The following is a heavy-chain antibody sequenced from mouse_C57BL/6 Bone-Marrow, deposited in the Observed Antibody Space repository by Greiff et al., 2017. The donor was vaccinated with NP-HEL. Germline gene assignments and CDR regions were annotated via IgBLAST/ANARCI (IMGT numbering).Heavy chain of an antibody. V-gene: IGHV8-8*01. CDR2: IWWDDDK. D-gene: IGHD1-1*01. J-gene: IGHJ2*01. CDR3: ARIEATVPDY. Sequence: QVTLKVSGPGILQPSQTLSLTCSFSGFSLSTSGMGVGWIRQPSGKGLEWLVHIWWDDDKYYNPAPKSGPNTSKDTSKNQVFLRIANVDTADTATYYCARIEATVPDYWGQGTTLTVSS. CDR1: GFSLSTSGMG.